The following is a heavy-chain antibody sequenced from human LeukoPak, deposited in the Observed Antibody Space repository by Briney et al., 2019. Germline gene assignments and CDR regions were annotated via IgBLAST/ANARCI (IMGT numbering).Heavy chain of an antibody. CDR1: GFTFSSYW. CDR3: ARDCSGGSCSWGNYYGLDV. D-gene: IGHD2-15*01. Sequence: GSLRLSCAASGFTFSSYWMSWVRQAPGKGLEWVANIKQDGSEKYYVDSVKGRFTISRDNAKNSLYLQMNSLRAEDTAVYYCARDCSGGSCSWGNYYGLDVWGQGTTVTVSS. V-gene: IGHV3-7*01. CDR2: IKQDGSEK. J-gene: IGHJ6*02.